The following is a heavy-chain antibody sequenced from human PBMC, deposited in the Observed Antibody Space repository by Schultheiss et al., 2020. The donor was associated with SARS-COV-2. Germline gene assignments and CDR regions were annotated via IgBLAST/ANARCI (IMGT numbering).Heavy chain of an antibody. V-gene: IGHV1-18*04. CDR2: ISAYNGNT. Sequence: ASVKVSCKASGYTFTSYGISWVRQAPGQGLEWMGWISAYNGNTNYAQKLQGRVTMTRDTSISTAYMELSRLRSDDTAVYYCARGGYGYCSGGSCHPLDYWGQGTLVTVSS. CDR3: ARGGYGYCSGGSCHPLDY. D-gene: IGHD2-15*01. CDR1: GYTFTSYG. J-gene: IGHJ4*02.